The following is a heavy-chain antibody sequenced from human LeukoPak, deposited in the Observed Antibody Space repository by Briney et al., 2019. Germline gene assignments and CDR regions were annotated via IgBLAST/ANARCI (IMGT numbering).Heavy chain of an antibody. J-gene: IGHJ4*02. CDR3: TKLILAAADAGDY. CDR1: GFTFSNAW. Sequence: GGSVRLSRAASGFTFSNAWMSWVRQAPGKGLEWVGRIQSKTDNGTTDYAAPVKGRFTVSRDDSSNTLYLQMNSLKTEDTAVYYCTKLILAAADAGDYWGQGTLVTVSS. CDR2: IQSKTDNGTT. D-gene: IGHD6-13*01. V-gene: IGHV3-15*01.